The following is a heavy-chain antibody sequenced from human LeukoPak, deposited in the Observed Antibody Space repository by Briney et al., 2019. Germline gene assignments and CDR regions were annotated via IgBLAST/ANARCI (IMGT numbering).Heavy chain of an antibody. CDR3: ARGAAGSYDY. Sequence: ASVKVSFKASVYTFTSYDISWVRQAPGQGLEWMGWISTYNSNTNQAEKLQGRITMTTDTSTSTAYMELRSLRSDDAAVYYCARGAAGSYDYWGQGTLVTVSS. D-gene: IGHD6-13*01. V-gene: IGHV1-18*01. CDR2: ISTYNSNT. J-gene: IGHJ4*02. CDR1: VYTFTSYD.